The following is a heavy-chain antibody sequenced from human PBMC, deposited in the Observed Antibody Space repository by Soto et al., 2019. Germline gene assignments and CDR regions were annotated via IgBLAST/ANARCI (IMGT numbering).Heavy chain of an antibody. CDR2: ISYDGSNK. V-gene: IGHV3-30*18. CDR3: AKDRRTVTPRVGYYGMDV. CDR1: GFTFSSYG. D-gene: IGHD4-17*01. J-gene: IGHJ6*02. Sequence: GGYLRLSCAASGFTFSSYGMHWVRQAPGKGLEWVAVISYDGSNKYYADSVKGRFTISRDNSKNTLYLQMNSLRAEDTAVYYCAKDRRTVTPRVGYYGMDVWGQGTTVTVSS.